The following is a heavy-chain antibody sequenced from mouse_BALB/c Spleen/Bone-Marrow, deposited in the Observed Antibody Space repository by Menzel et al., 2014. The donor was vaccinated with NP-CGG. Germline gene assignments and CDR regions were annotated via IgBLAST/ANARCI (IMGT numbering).Heavy chain of an antibody. CDR1: GFTFSSFG. J-gene: IGHJ2*01. V-gene: IGHV5-17*02. CDR3: ARSGSSSGYFDY. Sequence: EVMLVESGGGLVQPGGSRKLSCAASGFTFSSFGMHWVRQAPEKGLEWVAYISSGSSTVYYADKVMGRFTISRDNPKNTLFLQMTSLRSEDTAMYYCARSGSSSGYFDYCGQGTTLAVSS. CDR2: ISSGSSTV. D-gene: IGHD1-1*01.